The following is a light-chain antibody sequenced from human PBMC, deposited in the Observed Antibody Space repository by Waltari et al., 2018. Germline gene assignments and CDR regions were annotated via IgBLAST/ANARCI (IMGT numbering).Light chain of an antibody. CDR2: RVS. Sequence: DAVMTQAPLSLPVPLGQPASIPCRSSQSLEASDGNTYFNVFQHRPGQSPRRLFYRVSKRDSGVPDRFSGSGSGTNFTLRITRVEAEDVGVYYCMQGSHWPWTFGQGTKVEIK. V-gene: IGKV2-30*01. CDR1: QSLEASDGNTY. J-gene: IGKJ1*01. CDR3: MQGSHWPWT.